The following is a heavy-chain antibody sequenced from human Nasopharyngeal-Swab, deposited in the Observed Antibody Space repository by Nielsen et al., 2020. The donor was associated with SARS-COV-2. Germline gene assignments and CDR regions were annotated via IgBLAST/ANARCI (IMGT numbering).Heavy chain of an antibody. D-gene: IGHD3-16*01. CDR2: ISYDGANK. J-gene: IGHJ4*02. CDR3: ARVSSKRFTFDY. Sequence: VRQAPGKGLEWVGLISYDGANKHYADSVKGRISISRNNSNNTLYSEMNTLRPENTAIYYCARVSSKRFTFDYWGQGALVTVSS. V-gene: IGHV3-30-3*01.